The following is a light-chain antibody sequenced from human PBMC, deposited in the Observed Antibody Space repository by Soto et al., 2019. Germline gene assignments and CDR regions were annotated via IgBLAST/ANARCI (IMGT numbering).Light chain of an antibody. CDR2: DAS. CDR1: QSISSW. Sequence: DIQMTQSPSSLSASVGGRFTISCRASQSISSWLAWYQQKPGKAPKLLIYDASSLESGVPSRFSGSGSGTEFTLTISSLKPDDFATYYCQQYNSYWTFGQGTKVDIK. V-gene: IGKV1-5*01. CDR3: QQYNSYWT. J-gene: IGKJ1*01.